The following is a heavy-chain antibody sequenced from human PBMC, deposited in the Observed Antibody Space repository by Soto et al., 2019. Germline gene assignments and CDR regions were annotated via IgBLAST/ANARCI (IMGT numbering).Heavy chain of an antibody. Sequence: QIQLLQSGAEVKKPGASVKVTCKASGYTFRNFGISWVRQAPGQGLEWMGWISAYHANANYAQKFQGRLTMTADTSTSTDYMELRSLRSDDTAVYYCARKNRCFDYWGQGTLVTVSS. CDR3: ARKNRCFDY. CDR1: GYTFRNFG. CDR2: ISAYHANA. V-gene: IGHV1-18*01. J-gene: IGHJ4*02.